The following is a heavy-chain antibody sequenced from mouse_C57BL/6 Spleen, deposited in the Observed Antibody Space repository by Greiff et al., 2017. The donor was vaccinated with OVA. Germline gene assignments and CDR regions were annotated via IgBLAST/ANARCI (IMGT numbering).Heavy chain of an antibody. CDR1: GYTFTDYE. V-gene: IGHV1-15*01. Sequence: QVQLKESGAELVRPGASVTLSCKASGYTFTDYEMHWVKQTPVHGLEWIGAIDPETGGTAYNQKFKGKAILTADKSSSTAYMELRSLTSEDSAVYYCTLYGSSDVYWYFDVWGTGTTVTVSS. J-gene: IGHJ1*03. CDR3: TLYGSSDVYWYFDV. CDR2: IDPETGGT. D-gene: IGHD1-1*01.